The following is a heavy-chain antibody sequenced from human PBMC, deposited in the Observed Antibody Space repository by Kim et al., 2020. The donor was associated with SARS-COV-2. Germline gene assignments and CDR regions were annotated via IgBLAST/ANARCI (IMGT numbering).Heavy chain of an antibody. CDR1: GASIDSSDSY. V-gene: IGHV4-39*01. Sequence: SETMSLTCTVSGASIDSSDSYWGWIRQPPGKGLEWIGSLYYSVTTYYNPSLKSRVTISADTARNQFSLKMTSATAADTALYYCARHKLRSIWFGALGDF. CDR3: ARHKLRSIWFGALGDF. J-gene: IGHJ4*01. CDR2: LYYSVTT. D-gene: IGHD3-10*01.